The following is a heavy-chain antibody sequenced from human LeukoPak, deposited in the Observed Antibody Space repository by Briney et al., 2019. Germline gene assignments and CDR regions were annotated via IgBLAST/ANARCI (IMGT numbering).Heavy chain of an antibody. CDR3: ARTVGATGAFGI. J-gene: IGHJ3*02. CDR1: GYTFINYG. CDR2: ISAYTGST. V-gene: IGHV1-18*01. Sequence: ASVKVSCKASGYTFINYGLTWVRQAPGQGLEWMGWISAYTGSTNYVQKLQGRVTMPTDPSTSTAYMDLRSLRSDDTAVYYCARTVGATGAFGIWGQGTIVIVSS. D-gene: IGHD1-26*01.